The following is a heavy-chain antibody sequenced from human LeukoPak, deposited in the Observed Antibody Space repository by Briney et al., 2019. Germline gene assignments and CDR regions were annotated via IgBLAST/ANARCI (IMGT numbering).Heavy chain of an antibody. J-gene: IGHJ4*02. CDR3: ARAGRWLQLSDY. D-gene: IGHD5-24*01. CDR2: ISSSGSTI. Sequence: PGGSLRLSCAAAGFTFSSYEMNWVRQAPGKGLGWVSYISSSGSTIYYADSVKGRFTISRDNAKNSLYLQMNSLRAEDTAVYYSARAGRWLQLSDYWGQGTLVTVSS. V-gene: IGHV3-48*03. CDR1: GFTFSSYE.